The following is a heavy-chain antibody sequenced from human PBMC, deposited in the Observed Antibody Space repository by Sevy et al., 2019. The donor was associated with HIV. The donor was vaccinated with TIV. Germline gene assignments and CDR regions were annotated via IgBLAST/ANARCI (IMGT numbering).Heavy chain of an antibody. V-gene: IGHV3-23*01. Sequence: GGSLRLSCAASGFTFNTHVMNWVRQAPGKGLEWVSSISGFGNTYYADSVRGRLTISRDNARNTLYLQMNSLRADDTSVYYCAKVLIPVLESMMEVTVRSLKGFDVWGQGTMVTVSS. J-gene: IGHJ3*01. CDR2: ISGFGNT. D-gene: IGHD3-22*01. CDR1: GFTFNTHV. CDR3: AKVLIPVLESMMEVTVRSLKGFDV.